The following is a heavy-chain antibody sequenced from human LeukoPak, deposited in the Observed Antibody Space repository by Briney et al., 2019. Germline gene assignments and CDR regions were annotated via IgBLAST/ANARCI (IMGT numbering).Heavy chain of an antibody. D-gene: IGHD6-13*01. Sequence: ASVKVSCKASGYTLTSYYMHWVRQAPGQGLGGMGIINPSGGSTSSAQKFQGRVTMTRDTSTSTVNMELSSLRSEDTAVYYCARRAAAAFDPWGQGTLVTVSS. J-gene: IGHJ5*02. CDR2: INPSGGST. V-gene: IGHV1-46*03. CDR1: GYTLTSYY. CDR3: ARRAAAAFDP.